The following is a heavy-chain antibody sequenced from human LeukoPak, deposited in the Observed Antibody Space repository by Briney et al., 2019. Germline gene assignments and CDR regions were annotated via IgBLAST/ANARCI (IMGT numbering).Heavy chain of an antibody. Sequence: SVKVSCKASGGTFSSYAISWVRQAPGQGLEWMGRIIPILGIANYAQKFQGRVTITADKSTSTAYMELSSLRSEDTAVYYCARAHPRSSWYGYEGHRYFDYWGQGTLVTVSS. D-gene: IGHD6-13*01. CDR3: ARAHPRSSWYGYEGHRYFDY. J-gene: IGHJ4*02. V-gene: IGHV1-69*04. CDR2: IIPILGIA. CDR1: GGTFSSYA.